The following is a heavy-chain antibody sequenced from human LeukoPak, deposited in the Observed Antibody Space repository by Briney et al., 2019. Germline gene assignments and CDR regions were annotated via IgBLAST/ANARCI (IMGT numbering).Heavy chain of an antibody. J-gene: IGHJ4*02. Sequence: SETLSLTCTVSGGSISSYYWSWIRQPPGKGLEWIGEINHSGSTNYNPSLKSRVTISVDTSKNQFSLKLSSVTAADTAVYYCARGGRWLPDYWGRGTLVTVSS. CDR3: ARGGRWLPDY. CDR2: INHSGST. CDR1: GGSISSYY. D-gene: IGHD5-24*01. V-gene: IGHV4-34*01.